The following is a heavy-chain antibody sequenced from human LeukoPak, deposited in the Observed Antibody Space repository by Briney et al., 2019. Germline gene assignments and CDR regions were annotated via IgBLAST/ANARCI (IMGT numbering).Heavy chain of an antibody. CDR3: AGGGYLGY. Sequence: GGSLRLSCSASGFTVSSHFMTWVRRAPGKGLEWVSIIYSGGNTFYADSVKGRFTVSRDNSKNTLFLQMNGLRPEDTAVYSCAGGGYLGYWGHGTVVTVSS. V-gene: IGHV3-66*01. CDR2: IYSGGNT. J-gene: IGHJ1*01. D-gene: IGHD2-15*01. CDR1: GFTVSSHF.